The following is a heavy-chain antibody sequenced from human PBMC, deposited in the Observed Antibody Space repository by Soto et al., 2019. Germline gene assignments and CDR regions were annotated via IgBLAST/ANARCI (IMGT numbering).Heavy chain of an antibody. V-gene: IGHV3-30*14. CDR1: GFTFSSYS. CDR2: TSGDGTSA. D-gene: IGHD3-10*01. Sequence: QVQLVQSGGGVAQPGQSLRLSCAASGFTFSSYSMHWVRQAPGKGLEWVALTSGDGTSAYYAGSVEGRFTVSRDTSKNTVYLQMDSLKTEDTAVYYCARDHSFAGDYWGQGTQVTVSS. J-gene: IGHJ4*02. CDR3: ARDHSFAGDY.